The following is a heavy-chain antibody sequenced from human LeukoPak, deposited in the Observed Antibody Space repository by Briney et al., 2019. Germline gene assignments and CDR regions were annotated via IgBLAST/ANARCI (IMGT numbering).Heavy chain of an antibody. CDR2: VDPKDGET. CDR3: AGDVLVSGGSYYHGF. J-gene: IGHJ4*02. Sequence: ASVTVSCTVSGYALTELSIHWVRQAPGKGFEWMGGVDPKDGETIYAQNFQDRVTVTDDRSTDTSYMELRGLTSEDTALYYCAGDVLVSGGSYYHGFWGQGTLVTVSS. V-gene: IGHV1-24*01. CDR1: GYALTELS. D-gene: IGHD3-10*01.